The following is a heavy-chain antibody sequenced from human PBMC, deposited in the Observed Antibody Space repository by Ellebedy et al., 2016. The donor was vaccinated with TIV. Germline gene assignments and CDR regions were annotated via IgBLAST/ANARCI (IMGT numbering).Heavy chain of an antibody. V-gene: IGHV4-38-2*02. CDR1: GYSISTGYY. Sequence: MPSETLSLTCNVSGYSISTGYYWGWTRQPPGKGLEWIGSINHRGSTDYNPSLKSRVTISLDTSRNQFSLKLSSVTAADTAVYYCARDHGAVAFDIWGQGSMVTVSS. CDR2: INHRGST. J-gene: IGHJ3*02. CDR3: ARDHGAVAFDI.